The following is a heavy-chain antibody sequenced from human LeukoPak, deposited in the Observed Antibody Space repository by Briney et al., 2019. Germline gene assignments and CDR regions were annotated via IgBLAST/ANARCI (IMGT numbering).Heavy chain of an antibody. CDR1: GYTFTGYY. J-gene: IGHJ4*02. D-gene: IGHD3-3*01. CDR3: AGDDFWSGYYTH. CDR2: INPNSGGT. V-gene: IGHV1-2*02. Sequence: ASVKVSCKASGYTFTGYYMHWVRQAPGQGLEWMGWINPNSGGTNYAQKFQGRVTMTRDTSISTAYMELSRLRSDDTAVYYCAGDDFWSGYYTHWGQGTLVTVSS.